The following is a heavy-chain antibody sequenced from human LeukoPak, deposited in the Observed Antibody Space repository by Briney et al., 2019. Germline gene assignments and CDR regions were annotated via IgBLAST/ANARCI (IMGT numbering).Heavy chain of an antibody. J-gene: IGHJ6*02. CDR3: ARDSTYYDILTGSRRAYFYYYYGMDV. CDR2: ISSSSSYI. Sequence: GGSLRLSCAASGFTFSSYSMNWVRQAPGKGLEWVSSISSSSSYIYYADSVKGQFTISRDNAKNSLYLQMNSPRAEDTAVYYCARDSTYYDILTGSRRAYFYYYYGMDVWGQGTTVTVSS. V-gene: IGHV3-21*01. D-gene: IGHD3-9*01. CDR1: GFTFSSYS.